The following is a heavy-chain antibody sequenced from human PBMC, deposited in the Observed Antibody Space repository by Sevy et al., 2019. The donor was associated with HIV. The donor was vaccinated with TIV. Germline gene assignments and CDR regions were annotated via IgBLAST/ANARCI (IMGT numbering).Heavy chain of an antibody. Sequence: GGSLRLSCAASGFTFSSYWMSWVRQAPGKGLEWVANIKQDGSEKYYVDSVKGRFTITRDNAKNSLYLQMNSLRAEDPAVYACAVEYIRWRPYYFDYWGQGTLVTVSS. V-gene: IGHV3-7*01. CDR2: IKQDGSEK. CDR3: AVEYIRWRPYYFDY. J-gene: IGHJ4*02. D-gene: IGHD4-17*01. CDR1: GFTFSSYW.